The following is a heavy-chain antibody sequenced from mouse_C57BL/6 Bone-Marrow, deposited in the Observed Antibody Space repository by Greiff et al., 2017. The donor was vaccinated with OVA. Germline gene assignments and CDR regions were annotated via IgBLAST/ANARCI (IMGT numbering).Heavy chain of an antibody. CDR2: IYPGSGST. CDR1: GYTFTSYW. D-gene: IGHD2-4*01. J-gene: IGHJ3*01. V-gene: IGHV1-55*01. Sequence: QVQLQQPGAELVKPGASVKMSCKASGYTFTSYWITWVKQRPGQGLEWIGDIYPGSGSTNYNEKFKSKATLTVDTSSSTAYMQLSSLTSEDSAVYYCARWGIYYDYPWFAYWGQGTLVTVSA. CDR3: ARWGIYYDYPWFAY.